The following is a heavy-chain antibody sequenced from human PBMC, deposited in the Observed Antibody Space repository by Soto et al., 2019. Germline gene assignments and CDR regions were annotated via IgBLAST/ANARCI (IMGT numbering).Heavy chain of an antibody. D-gene: IGHD3-9*01. V-gene: IGHV1-3*01. CDR3: TTLGPVRYYDILTGRKGWFDP. J-gene: IGHJ5*02. CDR2: INAGNGNT. Sequence: ASVKVSCKASGYTFTSYAMHWVRQAPGQRLEWMGWINAGNGNTKYSQKFQGRVTITRDTSASTAYMELSSLRSEDTAVYYCTTLGPVRYYDILTGRKGWFDPWGQGTLVTVS. CDR1: GYTFTSYA.